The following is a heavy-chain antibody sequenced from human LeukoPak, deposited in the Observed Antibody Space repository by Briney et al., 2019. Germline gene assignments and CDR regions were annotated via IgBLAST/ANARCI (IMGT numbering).Heavy chain of an antibody. J-gene: IGHJ4*02. CDR1: GFTFTTYS. D-gene: IGHD3-16*01. Sequence: PGGSLRLSCAASGFTFTTYSMNWVRQAPGKGLEWVSSISSASTYIYYADSVKGRFTISRDNAKNSLYLQMNSLRAEDTALYYCAKDRGEGYYFDYWGQGTLVTVSS. CDR2: ISSASTYI. CDR3: AKDRGEGYYFDY. V-gene: IGHV3-21*04.